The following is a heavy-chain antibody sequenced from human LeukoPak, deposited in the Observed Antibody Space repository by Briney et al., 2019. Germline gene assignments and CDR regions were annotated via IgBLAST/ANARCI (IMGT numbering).Heavy chain of an antibody. CDR2: IYYSGST. V-gene: IGHV4-31*03. CDR3: ARDGAYYYDSSGYSV. Sequence: SQTLSPTCTVSGGSISSGDYYWSWIRQHPGKGLEWIGYIYYSGSTYYNPSLKSRVTISVDTSKNQFSLKLSSVTAADTAVYYCARDGAYYYDSSGYSVWGQGTLVTVSS. D-gene: IGHD3-22*01. CDR1: GGSISSGDYY. J-gene: IGHJ4*02.